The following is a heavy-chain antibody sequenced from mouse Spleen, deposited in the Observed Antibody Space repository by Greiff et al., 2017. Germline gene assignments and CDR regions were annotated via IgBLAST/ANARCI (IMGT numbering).Heavy chain of an antibody. CDR3: AMGGYDEDY. J-gene: IGHJ2*01. CDR2: ISYDGSN. V-gene: IGHV3-6*01. Sequence: EVQVVESGPGLVKPSQSLSLTCSVTGYSITSGYYWNWIRQFPGNKLEWMGYISYDGSNNYNPSLKNRISITRDTSKNQFFLKLNSVTTEDTATYYCAMGGYDEDYWGQGTTLTVSS. CDR1: GYSITSGYY. D-gene: IGHD2-2*01.